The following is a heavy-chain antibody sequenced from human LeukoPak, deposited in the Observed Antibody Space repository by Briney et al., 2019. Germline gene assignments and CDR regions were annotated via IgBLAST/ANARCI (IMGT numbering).Heavy chain of an antibody. J-gene: IGHJ4*02. CDR1: GCSINSTTYS. CDR3: ARLNGDYDDYVGFDY. CDR2: IYYSGST. Sequence: SETLSLTCTVSGCSINSTTYSWDWMRQPPGKGLEWIGSIYYSGSTYYNPSLKSRVTISVDTSKNQFSLKLTSVTAADTAVYYCARLNGDYDDYVGFDYWGQGTLVTVSS. V-gene: IGHV4-39*01. D-gene: IGHD4-17*01.